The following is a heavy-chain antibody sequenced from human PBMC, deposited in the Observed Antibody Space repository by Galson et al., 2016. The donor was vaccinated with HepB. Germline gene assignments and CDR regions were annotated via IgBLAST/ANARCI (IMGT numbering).Heavy chain of an antibody. CDR3: VQDYNTGWSYFHH. J-gene: IGHJ4*02. CDR1: GFTFSSYG. V-gene: IGHV3-33*06. D-gene: IGHD6-19*01. Sequence: SLRLSCAASGFTFSSYGMHWVRQAPGKGLEWVAVIWSDGSNEYYTDSVKGRFTISRDNSKNTAFLQMKSLRADDTALYHCVQDYNTGWSYFHHWGQGTLVTVSS. CDR2: IWSDGSNE.